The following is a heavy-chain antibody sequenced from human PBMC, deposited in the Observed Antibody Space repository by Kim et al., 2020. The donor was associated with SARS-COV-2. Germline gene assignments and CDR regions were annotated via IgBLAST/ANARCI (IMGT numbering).Heavy chain of an antibody. D-gene: IGHD3-10*01. J-gene: IGHJ4*02. V-gene: IGHV4-31*03. CDR3: ARDRGRTMVRPTDYYFDY. CDR1: GGSISSGGYY. CDR2: IYYSGST. Sequence: SETLSLTCTVSGGSISSGGYYWSWIRQHPGKGLEWIGYIYYSGSTYYNPSLKSRVTISVDTSKNQFSLKLSSVTAADTAVYYCARDRGRTMVRPTDYYFDYWGQGTLVTVSS.